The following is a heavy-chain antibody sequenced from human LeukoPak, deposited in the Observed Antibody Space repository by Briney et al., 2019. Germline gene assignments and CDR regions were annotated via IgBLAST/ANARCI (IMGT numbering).Heavy chain of an antibody. CDR1: GYSFGNRW. J-gene: IGHJ6*02. Sequence: PGESLKISCKGSGYSFGNRWIGWVRQMPGKGLEWMGIIYPDDSDTIYSPSFEGQVTISDDKSIRPAYLQWSSPKASDTAMYYCAGGAYGSGSSYNYYGMDVWGQGTTVTVSS. CDR3: AGGAYGSGSSYNYYGMDV. V-gene: IGHV5-51*01. D-gene: IGHD3-10*01. CDR2: IYPDDSDT.